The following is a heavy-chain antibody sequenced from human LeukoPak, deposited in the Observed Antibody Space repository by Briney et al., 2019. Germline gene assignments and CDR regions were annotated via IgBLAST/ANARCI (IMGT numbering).Heavy chain of an antibody. J-gene: IGHJ4*02. V-gene: IGHV1-2*06. CDR1: GYTFTGYY. CDR3: ARTIVGATRHDY. Sequence: ASVKVSCKASGYTFTGYYMHWVRQAPGQGLEWMGRINPNSGGTNYARKFQGRVTMTRDTSISTAYMELSRLRSDDTAAYYCARTIVGATRHDYWGQGTLVTVSS. CDR2: INPNSGGT. D-gene: IGHD1-26*01.